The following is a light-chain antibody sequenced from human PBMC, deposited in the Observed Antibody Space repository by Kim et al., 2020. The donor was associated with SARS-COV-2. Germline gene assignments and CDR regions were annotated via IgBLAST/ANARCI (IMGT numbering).Light chain of an antibody. CDR2: RNN. CDR1: SSNIGSNY. CDR3: AAWDDSLSGYV. Sequence: GQRVTITCSGSSSNIGSNYVSWYQQLPGTAPKLLTYRNNQRPSGVPDRFSGSKSGTSASLAIGGLRSEDEADYYCAAWDDSLSGYVFGTGTKVTVL. V-gene: IGLV1-47*01. J-gene: IGLJ1*01.